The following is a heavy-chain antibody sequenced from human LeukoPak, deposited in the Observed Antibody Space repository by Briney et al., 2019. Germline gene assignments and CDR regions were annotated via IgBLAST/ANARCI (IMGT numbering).Heavy chain of an antibody. CDR1: GFSLSTTNTA. J-gene: IGHJ5*02. Sequence: SGPTLVNPTQTLTLTCTFSGFSLSTTNTAVGWIRQPPGKALEWLALIYWNENKHYSPSLSSRLTITKDTSKNQVVLTMTNMDPVDTATYYCVHRGNIAARAWFDPWGQGTLVTVSS. CDR3: VHRGNIAARAWFDP. V-gene: IGHV2-5*01. CDR2: IYWNENK. D-gene: IGHD6-6*01.